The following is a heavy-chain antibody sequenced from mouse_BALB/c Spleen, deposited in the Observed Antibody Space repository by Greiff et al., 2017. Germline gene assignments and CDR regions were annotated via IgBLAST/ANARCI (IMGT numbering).Heavy chain of an antibody. CDR1: GFTFSSFG. Sequence: VESGGGLVQPGGSRKLSCAASGFTFSSFGMHWVRQAPEKGLEWVAYISSGSSTIYYADTVKGRFTISRDNPKNTLFLQMTSLRSEDTAMYYCAREGGYYASWFAYWGQGTLVTVSA. V-gene: IGHV5-17*02. D-gene: IGHD2-1*01. CDR3: AREGGYYASWFAY. J-gene: IGHJ3*01. CDR2: ISSGSSTI.